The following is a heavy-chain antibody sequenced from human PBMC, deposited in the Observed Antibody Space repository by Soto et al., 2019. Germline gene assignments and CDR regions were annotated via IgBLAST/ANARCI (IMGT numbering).Heavy chain of an antibody. J-gene: IGHJ4*02. CDR2: IYHSGST. D-gene: IGHD5-18*01. CDR1: GGSISSGGYS. Sequence: PSETLSLTGAVSGGSISSGGYSWSWIRQPPGKGLEWIGYIYHSGSTYYNPSLKSRVTISVDRSKNQFSLKLSSVTAADTAVYYCARASGYSYLFDYWGQGTLVTVSS. CDR3: ARASGYSYLFDY. V-gene: IGHV4-30-2*01.